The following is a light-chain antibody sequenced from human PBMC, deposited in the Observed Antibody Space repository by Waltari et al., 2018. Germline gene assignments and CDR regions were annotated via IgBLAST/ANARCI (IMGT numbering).Light chain of an antibody. CDR3: CSYAGNYIWV. Sequence: QSALTQPAPVSGSPGHSVTISCTGPTSDIGRYDIFSWYQQHPGNAPKLIICDVSKRPSGVSDRFSGSKSGDTASLTISGLQFEDEADYYCCSYAGNYIWVFGGGTRLTVL. CDR2: DVS. J-gene: IGLJ3*02. CDR1: TSDIGRYDI. V-gene: IGLV2-23*02.